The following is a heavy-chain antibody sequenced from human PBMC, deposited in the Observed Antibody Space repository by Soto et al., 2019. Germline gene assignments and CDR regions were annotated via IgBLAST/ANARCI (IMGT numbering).Heavy chain of an antibody. V-gene: IGHV3-48*03. J-gene: IGHJ6*02. D-gene: IGHD3-3*01. CDR3: ARGVDFLYYGMDV. CDR2: ISSSGSTI. Sequence: SLRLSCAASGFTFSSYEMNWVRQAPGKGLEWVSYISSSGSTIYYADSVKGRFTISRENAKNSLYLQMNSLRAEDTAVYYCARGVDFLYYGMDVWGQGTTVTGSS. CDR1: GFTFSSYE.